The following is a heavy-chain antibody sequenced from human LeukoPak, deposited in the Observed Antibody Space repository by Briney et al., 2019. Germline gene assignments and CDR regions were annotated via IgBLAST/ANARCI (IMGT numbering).Heavy chain of an antibody. CDR1: GGSFSGYY. D-gene: IGHD2-2*01. CDR2: INHSGST. V-gene: IGHV4-34*01. CDR3: ARGPGYCSSTSCLIYWFDP. J-gene: IGHJ5*02. Sequence: SETPSLTCAVYGGSFSGYYWSWIRQPPGKGLEWIGEINHSGSTNYNPSLKSRVTISVDTSKNQFSLKLSSVTAADTAVYYCARGPGYCSSTSCLIYWFDPWGQGTLVTVSS.